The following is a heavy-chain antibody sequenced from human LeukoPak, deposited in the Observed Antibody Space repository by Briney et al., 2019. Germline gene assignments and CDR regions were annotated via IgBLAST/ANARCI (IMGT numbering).Heavy chain of an antibody. V-gene: IGHV3-7*01. Sequence: ETLSLTCVMFGGSFSGYYWSWVRQAPGKGLEWVANIKRDGSEKYYVDSVKGRFTISRDNAKNSLYLQMNSLRAEDTAVYYCGLGGWLDYWGQGTLVTVSS. CDR3: GLGGWLDY. J-gene: IGHJ4*02. CDR2: IKRDGSEK. D-gene: IGHD6-19*01. CDR1: GGSFSGYY.